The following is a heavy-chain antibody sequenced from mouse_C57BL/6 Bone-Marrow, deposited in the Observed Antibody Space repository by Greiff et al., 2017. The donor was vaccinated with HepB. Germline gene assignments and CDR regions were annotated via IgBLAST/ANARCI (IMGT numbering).Heavy chain of an antibody. CDR3: TRRGVGRGYFDY. Sequence: QVQLKQSGAELVRPGASVTLSCKASGYTFTDYEMHWVKQTPVHGLEWIGAIDPETGGTAYNQKFKGKAILTADKSSSTAYMELRSLTSEDSAVYSCTRRGVGRGYFDYWGQGTTLTVSS. CDR2: IDPETGGT. J-gene: IGHJ2*01. D-gene: IGHD4-1*01. V-gene: IGHV1-15*01. CDR1: GYTFTDYE.